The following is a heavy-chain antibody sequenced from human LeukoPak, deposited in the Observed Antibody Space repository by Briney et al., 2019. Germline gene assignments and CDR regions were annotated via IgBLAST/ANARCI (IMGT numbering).Heavy chain of an antibody. V-gene: IGHV3-30*03. Sequence: GGSLRLSCAASGFTFSSYGMHWVRQAPGKGLEWVAVISYDGSNKYYADSVKGRFTISRDNSKNTLYLQMNSLRTEDTAMYYCARDRDGDYSLDYWGQGTLVAVSS. CDR3: ARDRDGDYSLDY. CDR1: GFTFSSYG. CDR2: ISYDGSNK. J-gene: IGHJ4*02. D-gene: IGHD4-17*01.